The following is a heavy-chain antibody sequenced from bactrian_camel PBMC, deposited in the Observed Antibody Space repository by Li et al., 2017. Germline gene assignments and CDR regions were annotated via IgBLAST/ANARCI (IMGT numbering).Heavy chain of an antibody. V-gene: IGHV3S10*01. D-gene: IGHD3*01. CDR2: IDSDGIT. J-gene: IGHJ4*01. CDR3: AASGGQLGRWCYEFPVNWVSWLYN. Sequence: VQLVESGGGLVQPGGSLTLSCADSGFTFIGNYMSWVRQATGKEREGIAVIDSDGITAYADSVKGRFTISQDGAKNTLYLHMNNLKPEDTAMYHCAASGGQLGRWCYEFPVNWVSWLYNWGQGTQVTVS. CDR1: GFTFIGNY.